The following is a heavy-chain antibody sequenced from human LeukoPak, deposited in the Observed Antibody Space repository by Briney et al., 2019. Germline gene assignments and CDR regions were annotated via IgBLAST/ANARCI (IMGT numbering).Heavy chain of an antibody. CDR1: GFPFNTFP. V-gene: IGHV3-23*01. CDR3: AKDGYFDH. CDR2: LSDTGRTT. J-gene: IGHJ4*02. Sequence: GGSLRLSCVASGFPFNTFPMSWVRQAPGEGLEWVASLSDTGRTTYYAASAKGRFTISRDNAKNTLYLQLSRLSAEDTARYYCAKDGYFDHWGQGTLVAVSS.